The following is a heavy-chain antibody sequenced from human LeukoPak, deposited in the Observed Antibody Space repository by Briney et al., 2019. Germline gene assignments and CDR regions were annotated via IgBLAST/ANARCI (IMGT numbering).Heavy chain of an antibody. CDR1: GFTFSRSD. V-gene: IGHV3-13*01. CDR2: IRTAGDA. J-gene: IGHJ4*02. CDR3: ARGSDIEYYYFDD. Sequence: SGGSLRLSCATSGFTFSRSDMYWVRQVPGKGLEWVSTIRTAGDAFFPDSVRGRFTVSRENGKNSVYLQMHSLRAGDTAVYYCARGSDIEYYYFDDWGQGTQVTVCS. D-gene: IGHD2-15*01.